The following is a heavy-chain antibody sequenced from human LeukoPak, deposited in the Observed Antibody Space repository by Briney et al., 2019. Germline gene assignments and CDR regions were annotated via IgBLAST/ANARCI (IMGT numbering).Heavy chain of an antibody. D-gene: IGHD1-26*01. CDR3: VRGGFYRYSGTSGDY. J-gene: IGHJ4*02. CDR2: IRQDGSET. CDR1: GFTFSSYW. V-gene: IGHV3-7*01. Sequence: GGSLRLSCAASGFTFSSYWMSWVRQAPGKGLEWVASIRQDGSETYYVDSVKGRFTISRDNAKNSLYLQMNSLRAEDTAVYYCVRGGFYRYSGTSGDYWGQGSQVTVSS.